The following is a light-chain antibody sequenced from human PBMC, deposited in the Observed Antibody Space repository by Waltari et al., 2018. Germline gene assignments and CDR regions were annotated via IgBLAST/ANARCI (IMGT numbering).Light chain of an antibody. V-gene: IGLV1-40*01. CDR1: SPNIGAGYD. CDR2: CNS. Sequence: QSVLTQPPSVSGAPGQRVTISCTGSSPNIGAGYDVHWYQQLPGTAPKLLIYCNSNRPSGVPDRFSGSKSGTSASLAITGLQAEDEADYYCQSYDSSLSGGVFGGGTKLTVL. CDR3: QSYDSSLSGGV. J-gene: IGLJ2*01.